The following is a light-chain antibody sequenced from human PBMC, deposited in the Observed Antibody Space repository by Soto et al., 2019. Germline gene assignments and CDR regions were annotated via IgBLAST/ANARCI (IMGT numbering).Light chain of an antibody. CDR1: SNDVGHSSF. CDR3: NAQADNGKHG. Sequence: QSALTQPPSASGSPGQSVTISCTGNSNDVGHSSFISWYQQQPGKGPKLIIYEVSTRPSGVPDRFSGSKSGNTASLSVSGLKDEDEADYFCNAQADNGKHGCGTGTKLTVL. J-gene: IGLJ1*01. CDR2: EVS. V-gene: IGLV2-8*01.